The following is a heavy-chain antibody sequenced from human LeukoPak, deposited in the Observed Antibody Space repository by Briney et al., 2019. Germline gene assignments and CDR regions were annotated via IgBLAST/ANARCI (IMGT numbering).Heavy chain of an antibody. V-gene: IGHV3-7*01. Sequence: GGSLRLSCAASGFTFSSYWMSWVRQAPGKGLEWVANIKQDGSEKYYVDSVKGRFTISRDNAKNTLYLQMNSLRAEDTAVYYCARDGGYSSGWQLRYFDYWGQGTLVTVSS. CDR3: ARDGGYSSGWQLRYFDY. J-gene: IGHJ4*02. D-gene: IGHD6-19*01. CDR2: IKQDGSEK. CDR1: GFTFSSYW.